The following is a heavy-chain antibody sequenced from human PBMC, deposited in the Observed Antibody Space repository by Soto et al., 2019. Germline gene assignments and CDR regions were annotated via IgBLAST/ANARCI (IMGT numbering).Heavy chain of an antibody. Sequence: GGSLRLSCAASGFTFRDYYMNWIRQTPGKGLEWISYISAPGTFTDYADSVKGRFTISRDNAKNSLYLQMNSLRVEDTAVYYCARKVPTMDVWGQGTTVTVSS. CDR3: ARKVPTMDV. CDR2: ISAPGTFT. CDR1: GFTFRDYY. J-gene: IGHJ6*02. V-gene: IGHV3-11*06.